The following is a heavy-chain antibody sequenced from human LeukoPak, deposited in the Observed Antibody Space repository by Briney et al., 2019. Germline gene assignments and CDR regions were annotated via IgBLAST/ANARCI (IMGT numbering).Heavy chain of an antibody. D-gene: IGHD4-17*01. CDR2: ISSSGTTI. Sequence: GGSLRLPCAASGFTFSDYYMSWIRQPPGKGLEWVSYISSSGTTIYYADSVRGRFTVSRDNAKNSLYLQMNSLRAEDTAVYYCTKDPNGDYVGAFDPWGQGTLVTVSS. CDR3: TKDPNGDYVGAFDP. CDR1: GFTFSDYY. J-gene: IGHJ5*02. V-gene: IGHV3-11*01.